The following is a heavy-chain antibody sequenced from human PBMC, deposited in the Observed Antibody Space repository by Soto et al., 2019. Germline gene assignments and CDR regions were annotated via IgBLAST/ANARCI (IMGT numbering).Heavy chain of an antibody. CDR2: INPSGGST. CDR1: GYSFTSHY. J-gene: IGHJ4*02. V-gene: IGHV1-46*01. Sequence: GASVKVSCKAIGYSFTSHYMHWVRQAPGQGLEWMGIINPSGGSTDYAQKFQGRVTMPRDTSTSTVYMELSSLRSEDTAVYYCARGFSSGWPFDYWGQGTLVTVSS. D-gene: IGHD6-19*01. CDR3: ARGFSSGWPFDY.